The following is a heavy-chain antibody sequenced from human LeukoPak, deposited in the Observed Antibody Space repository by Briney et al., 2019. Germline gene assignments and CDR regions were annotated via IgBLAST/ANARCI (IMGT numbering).Heavy chain of an antibody. V-gene: IGHV3-30-3*01. D-gene: IGHD2-15*01. CDR2: ISYDGSNK. CDR1: GFTFSSYA. J-gene: IGHJ4*02. Sequence: GGSLRLSCAASGFTFSSYAMHWVRQAPGKGLEWVAVISYDGSNKYYADSVKGRFTISRDNSKNTLYLQMNSLRAEDTAVYYCARDIVVVVAATYHFDYWGQGTLVTVSS. CDR3: ARDIVVVVAATYHFDY.